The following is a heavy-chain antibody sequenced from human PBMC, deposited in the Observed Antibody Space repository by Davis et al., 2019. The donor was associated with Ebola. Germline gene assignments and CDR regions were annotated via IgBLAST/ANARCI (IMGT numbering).Heavy chain of an antibody. V-gene: IGHV4-59*01. J-gene: IGHJ4*02. CDR3: ATGDRGWYYFDY. Sequence: SETLSLTCTVSGGSISIYFWRWIRQSPGKGLEWIGYVYNDGSTGYNPSLRSRVTISADTSRRQFSLKLNSVTAADTAVYYCATGDRGWYYFDYWGQGTLVTVSS. CDR1: GGSISIYF. D-gene: IGHD6-19*01. CDR2: VYNDGST.